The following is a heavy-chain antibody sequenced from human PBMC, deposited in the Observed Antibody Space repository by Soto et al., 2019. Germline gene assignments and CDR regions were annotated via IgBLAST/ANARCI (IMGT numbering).Heavy chain of an antibody. CDR3: VFTYKWNTCSEY. CDR1: GFTFSSYA. J-gene: IGHJ4*02. V-gene: IGHV3-23*01. CDR2: ISDSAGST. Sequence: PGGSLRLSCAASGFTFSSYAMSWVRQAPGKGLEWVSAISDSAGSTYYADSVKGRFIISRDNSKNTLYLQMNSLTGEDTAVYYCVFTYKWNTCSEYWGQGTLVTVSS. D-gene: IGHD1-20*01.